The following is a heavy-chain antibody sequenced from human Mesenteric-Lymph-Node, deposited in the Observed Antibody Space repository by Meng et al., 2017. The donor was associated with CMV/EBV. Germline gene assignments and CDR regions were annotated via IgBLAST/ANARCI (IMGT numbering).Heavy chain of an antibody. V-gene: IGHV3-30*02. Sequence: GGSLRLSCATSGFTSSSYAMHWVRQAPGKGLEWVAFIRHDGTKKYYVDSVKGRFTISRDNSRTTLYLQMDSLRTDDTALYYCAKGGNWFRDWFDPWGQGTLVTVSS. CDR3: AKGGNWFRDWFDP. J-gene: IGHJ5*02. CDR2: IRHDGTKK. CDR1: GFTSSSYA. D-gene: IGHD3-10*01.